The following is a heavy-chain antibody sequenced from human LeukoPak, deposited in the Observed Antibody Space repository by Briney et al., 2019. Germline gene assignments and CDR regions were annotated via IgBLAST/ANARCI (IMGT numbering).Heavy chain of an antibody. CDR1: GGSFSGYY. Sequence: SETLSLTCAVYGGSFSGYYWSWIRQPPGKGLEWIGEINHSGSTNYNPSLKSRVTISVDTSKNQFSLKLSSVTAADTAVYYCASRDYCSGGSCYGGSYYFDYWGQGTLVTASS. V-gene: IGHV4-34*01. J-gene: IGHJ4*02. D-gene: IGHD2-15*01. CDR3: ASRDYCSGGSCYGGSYYFDY. CDR2: INHSGST.